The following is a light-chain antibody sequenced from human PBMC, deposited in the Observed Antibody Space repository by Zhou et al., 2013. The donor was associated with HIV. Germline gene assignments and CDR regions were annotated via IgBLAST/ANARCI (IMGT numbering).Light chain of an antibody. J-gene: IGKJ2*01. V-gene: IGKV3-20*01. CDR1: QSVSSNY. CDR2: DAS. Sequence: NVLTQSPGTLSLSPGERATLSCRASQSVSSNYLAWYQQKPGQAPRLLIYDASSRATGIPDRFSGSGSGTDFTLTISRLEPEDFAVYYCQHYVNSPPYTFGQGTKLEIK. CDR3: QHYVNSPPYT.